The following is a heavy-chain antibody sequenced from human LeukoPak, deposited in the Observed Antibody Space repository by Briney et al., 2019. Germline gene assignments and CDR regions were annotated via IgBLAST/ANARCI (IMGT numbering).Heavy chain of an antibody. Sequence: SETLSLTCTVSGGSISSYYWSWIRQPPGKGLEWLGYIFYSGSTNYNPSLKSRVTISVDTSKNQFSLKLTSVTAADTAVYYCARHYCSTTSCYVSHWGQGTLVTVSS. CDR3: ARHYCSTTSCYVSH. CDR1: GGSISSYY. V-gene: IGHV4-59*01. J-gene: IGHJ4*02. D-gene: IGHD2-2*01. CDR2: IFYSGST.